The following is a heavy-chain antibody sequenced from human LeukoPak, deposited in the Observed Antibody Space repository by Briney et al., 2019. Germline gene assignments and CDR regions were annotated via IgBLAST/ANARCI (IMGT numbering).Heavy chain of an antibody. D-gene: IGHD3-22*01. CDR2: IYHSGST. CDR1: GGSISSGGYS. CDR3: AAEEYYDSSGYYGY. Sequence: SETLSLTCAVSGGSISSGGYSWSWIRQPPGKGLEWIGYIYHSGSTYYNPSLKSRVTISVDRSKSQFSLKLSSVTAADTAVYYCAAEEYYDSSGYYGYWGQGTLVTVSS. V-gene: IGHV4-30-2*01. J-gene: IGHJ4*02.